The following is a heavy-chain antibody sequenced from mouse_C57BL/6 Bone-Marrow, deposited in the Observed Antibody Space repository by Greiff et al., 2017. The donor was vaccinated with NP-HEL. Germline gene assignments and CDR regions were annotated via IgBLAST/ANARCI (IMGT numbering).Heavy chain of an antibody. V-gene: IGHV1-55*01. J-gene: IGHJ1*03. CDR1: GYTFTSYW. CDR3: ARRYDGSSYWYFDV. D-gene: IGHD1-1*01. Sequence: QVHVKQPGAELVKPGASVKMSCKASGYTFTSYWITWVKQRPGQGLEWIGDIYPGSGSTNYNEKFKSKATLTVDTSSSTAYMQLSSLTSEDSAVYYCARRYDGSSYWYFDVWGTGTTVTVSS. CDR2: IYPGSGST.